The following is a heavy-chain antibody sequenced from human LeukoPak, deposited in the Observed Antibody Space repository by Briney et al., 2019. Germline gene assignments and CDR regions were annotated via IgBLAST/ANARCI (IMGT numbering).Heavy chain of an antibody. CDR1: GFTFSRCA. V-gene: IGHV3-30*02. D-gene: IGHD6-6*01. Sequence: PGGSLRLSCVASGFTFSRCAMHWVRQAPGKGLEWVAFIRYDGSNKYYADSVKGRFTISRDNSKNTLYLQMNSLRAEDTAVYYCAKDRGSIAAPDYWGQGTLVTVSS. J-gene: IGHJ4*02. CDR2: IRYDGSNK. CDR3: AKDRGSIAAPDY.